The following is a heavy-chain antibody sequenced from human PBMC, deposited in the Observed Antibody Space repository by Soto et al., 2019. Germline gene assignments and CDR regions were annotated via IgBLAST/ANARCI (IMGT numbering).Heavy chain of an antibody. CDR2: IYWDDDK. CDR1: GFSLSTSGVG. CDR3: AHSLYIVSTSLVDYFDY. V-gene: IGHV2-5*02. D-gene: IGHD5-12*01. Sequence: QITLKESGPTLVNPTQTLTLTCTFSGFSLSTSGVGVGWIRQPPGKALEWLALIYWDDDKRYSPSLKSRLTITKDTSKNQMVLTMTNMDPVDTATYYCAHSLYIVSTSLVDYFDYWGQGTLVTISS. J-gene: IGHJ4*02.